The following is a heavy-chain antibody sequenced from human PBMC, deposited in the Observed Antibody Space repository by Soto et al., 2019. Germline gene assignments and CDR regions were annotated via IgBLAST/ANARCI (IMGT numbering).Heavy chain of an antibody. Sequence: GGSLRLSCAASGFTFSSYAMSWARQAPGKGLEWVSAISGSGGSTYYADSVKGRFTISRDNSKDTLYLQMNSLRAEDTAVYYCAEHVKVLVAAKPKHFDYWGQGTLVTVSS. D-gene: IGHD2-15*01. V-gene: IGHV3-23*01. CDR2: ISGSGGST. CDR1: GFTFSSYA. CDR3: AEHVKVLVAAKPKHFDY. J-gene: IGHJ4*02.